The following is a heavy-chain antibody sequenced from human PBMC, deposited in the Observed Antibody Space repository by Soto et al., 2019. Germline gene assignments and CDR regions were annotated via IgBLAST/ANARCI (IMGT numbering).Heavy chain of an antibody. V-gene: IGHV3-11*01. CDR3: ARLEVRGAYHFDY. CDR2: ISSSGSTI. Sequence: PGGSLRLSCAASGFTFSEYYIIWIRQVPGKGLEWVSYISSSGSTIYSADSLKGRFTISRDNAKRSLYLQMNSLRAEDTAVYQCARLEVRGAYHFDYWGQGTLVTVSS. J-gene: IGHJ4*02. CDR1: GFTFSEYY. D-gene: IGHD3-10*01.